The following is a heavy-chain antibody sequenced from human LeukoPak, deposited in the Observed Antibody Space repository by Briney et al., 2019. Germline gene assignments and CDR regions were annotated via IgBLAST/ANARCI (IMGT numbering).Heavy chain of an antibody. CDR2: ISSNGNT. CDR3: ARARVAAKSGYMDV. J-gene: IGHJ6*03. Sequence: GGSLRLSCAASGFTFSTYGMYWVRQAPGKGLEYVSSISSNGNTYYANSVKGRFTISRDNPKNTLYLQMGSLRDEDLAVYYCARARVAAKSGYMDVWGTGTTVTISS. D-gene: IGHD2-15*01. V-gene: IGHV3-64*01. CDR1: GFTFSTYG.